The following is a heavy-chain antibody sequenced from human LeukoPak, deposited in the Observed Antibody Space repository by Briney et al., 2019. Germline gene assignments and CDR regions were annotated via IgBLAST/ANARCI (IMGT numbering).Heavy chain of an antibody. D-gene: IGHD6-19*01. Sequence: GGSLRLSCAASGFTFSRYWMNWVRQAPGKGLAWVSRINSDGSDINYADSVKGRFTISRDNAKNTLYLQMNSLRSEDTAVYYCTRSMTAGSSLWGYWGQGSLVTVSS. V-gene: IGHV3-74*01. CDR2: INSDGSDI. J-gene: IGHJ4*02. CDR1: GFTFSRYW. CDR3: TRSMTAGSSLWGY.